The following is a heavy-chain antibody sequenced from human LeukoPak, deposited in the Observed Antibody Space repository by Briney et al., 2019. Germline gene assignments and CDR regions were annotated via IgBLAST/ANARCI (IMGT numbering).Heavy chain of an antibody. CDR1: GFTLSTYG. D-gene: IGHD3-9*01. Sequence: GGSLRLSCVASGFTLSTYGMHWVRQAPGKGLEWVAVISYDGSNIYYGDSVKGRFTISRDNSKNTLYLQMNNLRAEDTAIYYCAKAANYDILTGYYLDCWGQGTLVTVSS. J-gene: IGHJ4*02. V-gene: IGHV3-30*18. CDR2: ISYDGSNI. CDR3: AKAANYDILTGYYLDC.